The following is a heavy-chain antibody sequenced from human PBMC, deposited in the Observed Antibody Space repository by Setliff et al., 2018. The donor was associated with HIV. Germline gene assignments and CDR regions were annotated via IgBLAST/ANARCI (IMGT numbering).Heavy chain of an antibody. CDR3: ASTGYSSGWSFDY. V-gene: IGHV4-39*07. CDR1: GGSISSSSYY. CDR2: IYYSGST. J-gene: IGHJ4*02. Sequence: SETLSLTCTVSGGSISSSSYYWGWIRQPPGKGLEWIGSIYYSGSTYYNPSLKSRVTISVDTSKNQFSLKLSSVTAADTAVYYCASTGYSSGWSFDYWGQGTPVTVSS. D-gene: IGHD6-19*01.